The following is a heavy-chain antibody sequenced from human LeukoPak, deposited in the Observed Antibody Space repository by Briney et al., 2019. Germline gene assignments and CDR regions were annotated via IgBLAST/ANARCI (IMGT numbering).Heavy chain of an antibody. D-gene: IGHD5-24*01. V-gene: IGHV1-69*01. CDR2: IIPIFGTA. J-gene: IGHJ4*02. CDR1: GGTFSSYA. CDR3: ARLDDNKYYFDY. Sequence: GSSVKVSCTASGGTFSSYAISWVRQAPGQGLEWMGGIIPIFGTANYAQKFQGRVTITADESTSTAYMELRSLRSDDTAVYYCARLDDNKYYFDYWGQGTLVTVSS.